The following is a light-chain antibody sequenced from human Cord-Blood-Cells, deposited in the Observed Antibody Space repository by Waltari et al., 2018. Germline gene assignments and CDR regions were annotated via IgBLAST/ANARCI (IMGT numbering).Light chain of an antibody. J-gene: IGLJ1*01. CDR1: SSDVGGYNY. V-gene: IGLV2-14*03. Sequence: QSALTQPASVSGSPGQSITISCTGTSSDVGGYNYVSWYQQHPGKAPKLMIYDVSNRPSCVSNRFSVSKSRNTASLTISELQAEDEAAYYYSADTSSSTYVFRTGTKVTVL. CDR3: SADTSSSTYV. CDR2: DVS.